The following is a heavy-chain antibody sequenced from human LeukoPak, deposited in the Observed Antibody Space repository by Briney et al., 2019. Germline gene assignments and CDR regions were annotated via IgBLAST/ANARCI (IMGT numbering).Heavy chain of an antibody. CDR3: ARGDCSSTSCYTPFDY. CDR1: GYTFTSYD. D-gene: IGHD2-2*02. J-gene: IGHJ4*02. CDR2: ISAYNGNT. Sequence: ASVKVSCKASGYTFTSYDINWVRQATGQGLEWMGWISAYNGNTNYAQKLQGRVTMTTDTSTSTAYMELRSLRSDDTAVYYCARGDCSSTSCYTPFDYWGQGTLVTVSS. V-gene: IGHV1-18*01.